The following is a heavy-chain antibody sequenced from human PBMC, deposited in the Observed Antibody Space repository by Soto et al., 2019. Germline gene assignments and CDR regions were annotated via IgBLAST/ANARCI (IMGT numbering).Heavy chain of an antibody. CDR3: PARVQDPGNYYYGMEV. CDR1: GYSFTNYW. J-gene: IGHJ6*02. D-gene: IGHD6-13*01. V-gene: IGHV5-51*01. CDR2: IYPGDSDT. Sequence: RGESLKISCKGSGYSFTNYWIGWVRQMPGKGLEWMGIIYPGDSDTRYSPSFQGQVTISADKSISTAYLQWSSLKASYTAMYYCPARVQDPGNYYYGMEVWGQGTTVTVSS.